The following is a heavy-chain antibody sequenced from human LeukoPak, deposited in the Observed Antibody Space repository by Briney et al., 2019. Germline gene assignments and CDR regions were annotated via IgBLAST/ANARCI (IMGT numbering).Heavy chain of an antibody. D-gene: IGHD3-16*01. CDR1: GFTFTYYT. CDR3: ARDMRIDY. Sequence: RGSLRLSCAASGFTFTYYTMNWIRQSPGKGLEWVSSISGGNSYIYYADSVKGRFTISRDNAKNSLYLQMNSLRAEDTAVYYCARDMRIDYWGQGTLVTVSS. J-gene: IGHJ4*02. V-gene: IGHV3-21*01. CDR2: ISGGNSYI.